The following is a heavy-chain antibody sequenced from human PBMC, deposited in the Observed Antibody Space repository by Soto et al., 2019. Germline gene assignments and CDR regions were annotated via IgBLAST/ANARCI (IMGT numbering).Heavy chain of an antibody. CDR2: INPSGGST. CDR1: GYTFTSYY. J-gene: IGHJ5*02. V-gene: IGHV1-46*03. Sequence: GASVKVSCKASGYTFTSYYMHWVRQAPGQGLEWMGIINPSGGSTSYAQKFQGRVTMTRDTSTSTVYMELSSLRSEDTAVYYCARDGYCSSTSCHGWFDPWGQGTLVTVSS. D-gene: IGHD2-2*03. CDR3: ARDGYCSSTSCHGWFDP.